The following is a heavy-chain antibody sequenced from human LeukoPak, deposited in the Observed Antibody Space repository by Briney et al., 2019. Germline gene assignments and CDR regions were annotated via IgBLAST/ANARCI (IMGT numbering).Heavy chain of an antibody. D-gene: IGHD1-26*01. V-gene: IGHV3-48*03. Sequence: PGGSLRLSCAASGFTFSSYEMNWVRQAPGKGLEWVSYISSSGSTIYYADSVKGRFTISRDNAKNSLYLQMNSLRAEDTAVYYCARVPSYYSGSYWGAGYYYCYMDVWGKGTTVTISS. CDR2: ISSSGSTI. CDR3: ARVPSYYSGSYWGAGYYYCYMDV. J-gene: IGHJ6*03. CDR1: GFTFSSYE.